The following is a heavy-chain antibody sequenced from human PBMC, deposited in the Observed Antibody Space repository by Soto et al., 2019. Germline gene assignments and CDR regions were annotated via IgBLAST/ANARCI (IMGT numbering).Heavy chain of an antibody. J-gene: IGHJ4*02. D-gene: IGHD3-10*01. CDR3: ARDGGNYYPHDSITMVRGVAIDY. V-gene: IGHV1-2*02. Sequence: ASVKVSCKASGYTFTGYYIHWVRQAPGQGLEWMGWINPNSGGTNYAQKFQGRVTMTRDTSISTAYMELSRLRSDDTAVYYCARDGGNYYPHDSITMVRGVAIDYWGQGTLVTVSS. CDR2: INPNSGGT. CDR1: GYTFTGYY.